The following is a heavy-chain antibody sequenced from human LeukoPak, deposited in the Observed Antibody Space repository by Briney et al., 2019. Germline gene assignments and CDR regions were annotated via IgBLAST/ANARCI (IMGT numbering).Heavy chain of an antibody. Sequence: ASVKVSCKASGYFFTGFYIHWVRQAPGQGLEWMGRMNPSNGNTDFAQNFQGRVTMTRDTSINKAYMELSSLTSDDTAVYYCTRDLGGALAWFDPWGQGTLVTVSS. CDR3: TRDLGGALAWFDP. CDR1: GYFFTGFY. J-gene: IGHJ5*02. V-gene: IGHV1-2*06. CDR2: MNPSNGNT. D-gene: IGHD2-21*01.